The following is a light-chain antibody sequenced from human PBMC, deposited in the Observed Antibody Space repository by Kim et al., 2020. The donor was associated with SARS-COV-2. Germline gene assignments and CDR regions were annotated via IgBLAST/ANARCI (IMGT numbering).Light chain of an antibody. V-gene: IGKV3-11*01. CDR2: DAS. CDR1: QSVSSY. J-gene: IGKJ4*01. Sequence: EIVLTQSPATLSLSPGERATLSCRASQSVSSYLAWYQQKPGQAPRLLIYDASNRATGIPTRFSGSGSGTDFTLTISSLEPEDFAVYYCQQRIDWPLTFGGGTKVDIK. CDR3: QQRIDWPLT.